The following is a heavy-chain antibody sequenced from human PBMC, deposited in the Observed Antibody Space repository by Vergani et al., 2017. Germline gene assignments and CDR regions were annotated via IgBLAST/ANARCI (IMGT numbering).Heavy chain of an antibody. CDR3: AREGYYYDSSGPPIT. CDR1: GFTFSSYS. J-gene: IGHJ5*02. Sequence: EVQLVESGGGLVQPGGSLRLSCAASGFTFSSYSLNWVRQAPGKGLEWVSYISSSSSTIYYADSVKGRFTISRDNAKNSLYLQMNSLRAEDTAVYYCAREGYYYDSSGPPITWGQGTLVTVSS. CDR2: ISSSSSTI. D-gene: IGHD3-22*01. V-gene: IGHV3-48*04.